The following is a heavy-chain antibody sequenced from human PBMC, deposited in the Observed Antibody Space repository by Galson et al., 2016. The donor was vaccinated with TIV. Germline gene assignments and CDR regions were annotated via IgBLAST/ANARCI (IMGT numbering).Heavy chain of an antibody. J-gene: IGHJ4*02. CDR3: ARPPYCGGDCYKYDH. Sequence: SVKVSCKASGYTFAIYAMHWVRQAPGQRLEWLGWFNAGNGNTKYSQKFQGRVTITWDTSASTAYMELSSLRFEDTAVYYCARPPYCGGDCYKYDHWGQGTRVTVDS. D-gene: IGHD2-21*01. CDR1: GYTFAIYA. CDR2: FNAGNGNT. V-gene: IGHV1-3*01.